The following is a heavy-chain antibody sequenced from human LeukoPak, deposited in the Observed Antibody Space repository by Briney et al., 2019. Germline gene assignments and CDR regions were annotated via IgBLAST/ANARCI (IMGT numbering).Heavy chain of an antibody. CDR3: ARDPARLGAPTFDY. V-gene: IGHV4-59*12. CDR1: GGSISSYY. J-gene: IGHJ4*02. D-gene: IGHD3-16*01. Sequence: PSETLSLTCTVSGGSISSYYWSWIRQPPGKGLEWIGYIYYSGSTNYNPSLKSRVTISVDTSKNQFSLKLSSVTAADTAVYYCARDPARLGAPTFDYWGQGTLVTVSS. CDR2: IYYSGST.